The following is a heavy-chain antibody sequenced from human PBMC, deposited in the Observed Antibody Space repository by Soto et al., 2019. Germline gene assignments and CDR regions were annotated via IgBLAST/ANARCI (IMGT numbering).Heavy chain of an antibody. V-gene: IGHV3-33*01. CDR1: GFTFTGYH. Sequence: QVQLVESGGGVVQPGRSLRLSCAASGFTFTGYHMHWVREAPGKGLEWVAIIWNDGTKKYYADSVKGRFTISRDKSKNTVYLQMNSLRAEDTAVYCCVREGTTYSYYIDYWGQRVLVTVSS. CDR2: IWNDGTKK. D-gene: IGHD1-7*01. J-gene: IGHJ4*02. CDR3: VREGTTYSYYIDY.